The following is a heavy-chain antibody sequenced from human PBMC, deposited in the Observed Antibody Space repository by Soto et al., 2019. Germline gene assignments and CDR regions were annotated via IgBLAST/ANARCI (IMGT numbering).Heavy chain of an antibody. J-gene: IGHJ5*01. CDR1: GYTFATYD. CDR2: MNPNSGNT. Sequence: QVQLVQSGAEVKTPGASVKVSCKASGYTFATYDINWVRQAPGQGLEWMGWMNPNSGNTGYAQKFQGRLTMTRDTALSVAPMVLSSLRNEATAVYFCARSDGYPFNWLDSWGQGTLVTVSA. CDR3: ARSDGYPFNWLDS. V-gene: IGHV1-8*01. D-gene: IGHD2-21*01.